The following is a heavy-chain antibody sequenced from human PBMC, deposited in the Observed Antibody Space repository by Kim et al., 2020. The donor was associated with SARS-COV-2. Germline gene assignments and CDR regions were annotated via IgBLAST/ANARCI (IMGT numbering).Heavy chain of an antibody. Sequence: AKSVKGRLTISRDNSKNTLYLQMSSLRAEDTAVYYCVKAHRWLQLEGYDYWGQGTLVTVSS. CDR3: VKAHRWLQLEGYDY. D-gene: IGHD5-12*01. J-gene: IGHJ4*02. V-gene: IGHV3-64D*09.